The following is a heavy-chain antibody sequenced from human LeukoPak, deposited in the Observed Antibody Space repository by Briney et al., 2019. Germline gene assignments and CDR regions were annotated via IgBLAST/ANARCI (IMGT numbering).Heavy chain of an antibody. V-gene: IGHV3-23*01. Sequence: GGSLRLSCAASGFSFSNYVMSWVRQAPGKGLDWISAISGSGGSTYYADSVKGRFTISRDNSKNTVYLQMNSLRAEDTAVYYCAGDKTTSGYYEFDYWGQGTLVTVSS. CDR2: ISGSGGST. CDR1: GFSFSNYV. CDR3: AGDKTTSGYYEFDY. J-gene: IGHJ4*02. D-gene: IGHD3-22*01.